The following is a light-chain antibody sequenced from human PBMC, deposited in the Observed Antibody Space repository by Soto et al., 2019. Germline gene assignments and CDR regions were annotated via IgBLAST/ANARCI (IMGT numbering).Light chain of an antibody. CDR3: QQRSNWPPFT. V-gene: IGKV3D-20*02. CDR2: GAS. Sequence: EIVLTQSPGTLSLSPGERATLSCRASQSVSSSYLAWYQQKPGQAPRLLIYGASSRATGIPDRFSGSGSGTGFTLTISRLEPEDFAVYYCQQRSNWPPFTFGGGTKVDIK. J-gene: IGKJ4*01. CDR1: QSVSSSY.